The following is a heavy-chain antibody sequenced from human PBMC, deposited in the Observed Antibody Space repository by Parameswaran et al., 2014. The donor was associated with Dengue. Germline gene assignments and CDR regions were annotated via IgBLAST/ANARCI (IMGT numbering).Heavy chain of an antibody. CDR2: IWYDGNNK. Sequence: WIRQPPGKGLEWLAVIWYDGNNKYYADSVKGRFTISRDNSKNTLYLHMNSLRADDTAVYYCAREGGGYDGDYFDYWGQGTLVTVSS. J-gene: IGHJ4*02. CDR3: AREGGGYDGDYFDY. V-gene: IGHV3-33*01. D-gene: IGHD5-12*01.